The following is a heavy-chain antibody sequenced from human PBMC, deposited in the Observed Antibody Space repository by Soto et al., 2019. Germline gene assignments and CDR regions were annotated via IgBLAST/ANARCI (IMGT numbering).Heavy chain of an antibody. V-gene: IGHV3-33*01. D-gene: IGHD2-15*01. CDR1: GFTLSSYG. CDR3: ARDQSGGGCYSCWYFDL. Sequence: QVQLVESGGGVVQPGRSLRLSCAASGFTLSSYGMHWVRQAPGKGLEWVAVIWYDGSNKYYADSVKGRFTISRDNSKNTLYLQMNSLRAEDTAVYYCARDQSGGGCYSCWYFDLWGRGTLVTVSS. CDR2: IWYDGSNK. J-gene: IGHJ2*01.